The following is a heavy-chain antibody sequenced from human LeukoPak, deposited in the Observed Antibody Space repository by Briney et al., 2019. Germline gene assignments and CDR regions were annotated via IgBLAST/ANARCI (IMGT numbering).Heavy chain of an antibody. D-gene: IGHD3-3*01. J-gene: IGHJ4*02. V-gene: IGHV4-59*01. CDR1: GGSISSYY. CDR2: IYYSGST. Sequence: SETLSLTCTVSGGSISSYYWSWIRQPPGKGLEWLGYIYYSGSTNYNPSLKSRVTISVDTSKNQFSLKLSSVTAADTAVYYCARVSSPGYYDFWSGYFTLFDYWGQGTLVTVSS. CDR3: ARVSSPGYYDFWSGYFTLFDY.